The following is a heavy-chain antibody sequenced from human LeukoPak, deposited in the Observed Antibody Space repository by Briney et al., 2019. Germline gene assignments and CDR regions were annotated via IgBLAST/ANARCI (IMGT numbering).Heavy chain of an antibody. J-gene: IGHJ4*02. CDR2: ISSSSSHI. Sequence: GGSLRLSCAASGFTFSSYSMNWVRQAPGKGLEWVSSISSSSSHIYYADSVKGRFTISRDNAKNSLYLQMNSLRAEDTAVYYCAASPGIAAAGTGGGQGTLVTVSS. V-gene: IGHV3-21*01. D-gene: IGHD6-13*01. CDR3: AASPGIAAAGTG. CDR1: GFTFSSYS.